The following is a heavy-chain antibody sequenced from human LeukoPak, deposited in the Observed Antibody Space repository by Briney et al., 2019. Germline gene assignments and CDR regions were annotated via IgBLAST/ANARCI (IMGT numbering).Heavy chain of an antibody. J-gene: IGHJ1*01. Sequence: GGSLRLSCAASGFTFSSYAMSWVRQAPGKGLESGSAISGSGGSTYYADSVKGRFTISRDNSKNTLYLQMNSLRAEDTAVYYCAKRAVGATTFVEYFQHWGQGTLVTVSS. CDR3: AKRAVGATTFVEYFQH. CDR2: ISGSGGST. V-gene: IGHV3-23*01. D-gene: IGHD1-26*01. CDR1: GFTFSSYA.